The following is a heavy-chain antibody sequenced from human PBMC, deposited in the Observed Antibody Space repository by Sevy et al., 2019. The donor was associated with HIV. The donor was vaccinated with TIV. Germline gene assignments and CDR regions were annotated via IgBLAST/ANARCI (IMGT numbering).Heavy chain of an antibody. CDR3: ARGTVLLGIVVVPAARGWFDP. D-gene: IGHD2-2*03. CDR1: GYTFTNYD. Sequence: ASVKVSCKASGYTFTNYDINWVRQATGQGLEWMGWMNPNSGNTGYAQKFQGRVTMTRNTSISTAYMGLSGLRSEDTAVYYCARGTVLLGIVVVPAARGWFDPWGQGTLVTVSS. V-gene: IGHV1-8*01. CDR2: MNPNSGNT. J-gene: IGHJ5*02.